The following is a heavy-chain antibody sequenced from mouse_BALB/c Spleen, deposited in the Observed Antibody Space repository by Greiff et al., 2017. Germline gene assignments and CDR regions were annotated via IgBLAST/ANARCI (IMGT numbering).Heavy chain of an antibody. V-gene: IGHV5-17*02. CDR2: ISSGSSTI. D-gene: IGHD4-1*01. CDR1: GFTFSSFG. J-gene: IGHJ4*01. Sequence: EVQGVESGGGLVKPGGSLKLSCAASGFTFSSFGMHWVRQAPEKGLEWVAYISSGSSTIYYADTVKGRFTISRDNPKNTLFLQMTSLRSEDTAMYYCARLKLGRGAMDYWGQGTSVTVSS. CDR3: ARLKLGRGAMDY.